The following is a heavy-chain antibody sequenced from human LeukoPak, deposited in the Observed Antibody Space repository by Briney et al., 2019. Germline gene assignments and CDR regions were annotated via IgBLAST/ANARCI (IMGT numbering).Heavy chain of an antibody. V-gene: IGHV3-23*01. D-gene: IGHD6-19*01. CDR3: AKDPSSGWYAPFDY. Sequence: PGGSLRLSCAASGFTFSNYDMSWVRQAPGKGLEWVSAISGSAGSTYYADSVKGRFTISRDNPKNTLYLQMNSLRAEDTAVYYCAKDPSSGWYAPFDYWGQGTLVSVSS. CDR1: GFTFSNYD. CDR2: ISGSAGST. J-gene: IGHJ4*02.